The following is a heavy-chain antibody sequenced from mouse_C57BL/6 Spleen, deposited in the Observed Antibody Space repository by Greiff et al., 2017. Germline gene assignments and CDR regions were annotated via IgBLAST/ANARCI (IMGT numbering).Heavy chain of an antibody. V-gene: IGHV5-17*01. Sequence: EVKLMESGGGLVKPGGSLKLSCAASGFTFSDYGMHWVRQAPEKGLEWVAYISSGSSTIYYADTVQGRFTISRDNAKNTLFLQMTSLRSEDTAMYYCARVYSNYPAWFAYWGQGTLVTVSA. CDR1: GFTFSDYG. D-gene: IGHD2-5*01. CDR2: ISSGSSTI. J-gene: IGHJ3*01. CDR3: ARVYSNYPAWFAY.